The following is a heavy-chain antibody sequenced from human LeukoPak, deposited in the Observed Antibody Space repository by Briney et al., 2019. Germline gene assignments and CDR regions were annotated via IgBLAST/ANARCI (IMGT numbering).Heavy chain of an antibody. CDR2: ISSSGSTI. CDR3: AKDPLWFGEFENYYYYYMDV. V-gene: IGHV3-48*03. Sequence: GGSLRLSCAASGFTFSSYEMNWVRQAPGKGLEWVSYISSSGSTIYYADSVKGRFTISRDNSKNTLYLQMNSLRAEDTAVYYCAKDPLWFGEFENYYYYYMDVWGKGTTVTVSS. D-gene: IGHD3-10*01. CDR1: GFTFSSYE. J-gene: IGHJ6*03.